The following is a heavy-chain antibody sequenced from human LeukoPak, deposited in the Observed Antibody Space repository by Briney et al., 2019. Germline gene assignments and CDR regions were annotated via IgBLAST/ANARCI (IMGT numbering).Heavy chain of an antibody. V-gene: IGHV3-7*01. CDR1: GFSFSDYW. CDR3: ARNKRADI. CDR2: IKQDGSET. J-gene: IGHJ4*01. Sequence: GGSLRLSCAVSGFSFSDYWMSWVRQAPGKGLEWVANIKQDGSETNYVDSVRGRFTISRDNAKNSLSLQMISLRAEDTALYYCARNKRADIWGQGTLVTVSS. D-gene: IGHD1/OR15-1a*01.